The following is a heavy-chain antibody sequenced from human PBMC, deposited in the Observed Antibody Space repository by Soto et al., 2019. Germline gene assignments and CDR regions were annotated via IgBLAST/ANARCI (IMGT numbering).Heavy chain of an antibody. CDR3: ARPLEQWQLGFGMDV. CDR2: VWYDGSKK. D-gene: IGHD6-19*01. Sequence: GSLRLSCAASGFTLSTYGMHWVRQAPGKGLEWVAVVWYDGSKKYYADSVKGRFTVSRDNSKNTLYLQMNSLRAEDTAVYYCARPLEQWQLGFGMDVWGQGSPVTVS. CDR1: GFTLSTYG. V-gene: IGHV3-33*01. J-gene: IGHJ6*01.